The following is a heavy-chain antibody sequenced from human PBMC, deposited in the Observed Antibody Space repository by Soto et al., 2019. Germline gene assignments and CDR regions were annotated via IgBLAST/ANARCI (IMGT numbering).Heavy chain of an antibody. CDR3: ATEGGGYSYGYQRGDAYDI. Sequence: GGSLRLSCAASGFTFSSYSMNWVRQAPGKGLEWVSSISSSSSYIYYADSVKGRFTISRDNAKNSLYLQMNSLRAEDTAVYYCATEGGGYSYGYQRGDAYDIWGQGTMVTVSS. D-gene: IGHD5-18*01. J-gene: IGHJ3*02. CDR2: ISSSSSYI. V-gene: IGHV3-21*01. CDR1: GFTFSSYS.